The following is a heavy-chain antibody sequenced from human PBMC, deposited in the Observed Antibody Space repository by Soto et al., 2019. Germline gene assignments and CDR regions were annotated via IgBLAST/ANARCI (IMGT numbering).Heavy chain of an antibody. Sequence: ASVKVSCKASGYNFINYGISWVRQAPGQGLEWMGWISVYKGNTNYAQKLQGRVSMTTDTSTSTAYMELRSLRSDDTAVYYCVSDLVRSPPYYTDSWGLGTLVTVSS. CDR3: VSDLVRSPPYYTDS. J-gene: IGHJ4*02. CDR2: ISVYKGNT. D-gene: IGHD3-10*01. V-gene: IGHV1-18*01. CDR1: GYNFINYG.